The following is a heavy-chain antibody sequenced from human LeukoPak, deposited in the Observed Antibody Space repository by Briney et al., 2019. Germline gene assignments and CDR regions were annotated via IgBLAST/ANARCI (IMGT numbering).Heavy chain of an antibody. Sequence: SETLSLTCTVSGGSISSGRYYWSWIRQPAGKGLEWIGRIYTSGSTNYNPSLKSRVTISVDTSKNQFSLKLSSVTAADTAVYYCASVRISSSWSHDFDYWGQGTLVTVSS. CDR2: IYTSGST. CDR3: ASVRISSSWSHDFDY. V-gene: IGHV4-61*02. D-gene: IGHD6-13*01. CDR1: GGSISSGRYY. J-gene: IGHJ4*02.